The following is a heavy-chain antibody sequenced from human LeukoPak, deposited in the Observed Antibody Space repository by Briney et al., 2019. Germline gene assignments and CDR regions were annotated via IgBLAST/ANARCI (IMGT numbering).Heavy chain of an antibody. Sequence: ASVKVSCKASGYTFTSYGISWVRQAPGQGLEWMGWISAYNGNTNYAQKLQGRVTMTTDTSTSTAYMELRSLRSDDTAVYYCAREDCSGGSCYLNWFDPWGQGTLVTLSS. J-gene: IGHJ5*02. D-gene: IGHD2-15*01. V-gene: IGHV1-18*01. CDR3: AREDCSGGSCYLNWFDP. CDR2: ISAYNGNT. CDR1: GYTFTSYG.